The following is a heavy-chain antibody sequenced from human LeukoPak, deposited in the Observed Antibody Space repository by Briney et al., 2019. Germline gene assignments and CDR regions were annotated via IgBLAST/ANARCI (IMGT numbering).Heavy chain of an antibody. D-gene: IGHD6-13*01. CDR2: IKQDGSEK. CDR1: GFTFSSYW. J-gene: IGHJ4*02. CDR3: ARDGMYSSSWITDY. V-gene: IGHV3-7*01. Sequence: GGSLRLSCAASGFTFSSYWMSWVRQAPGMGLEWVTNIKQDGSEKYYVDSVQGRFTISRDNAKNSLYLQMNSLRAEDTAVYYCARDGMYSSSWITDYWGQGTLVTVSS.